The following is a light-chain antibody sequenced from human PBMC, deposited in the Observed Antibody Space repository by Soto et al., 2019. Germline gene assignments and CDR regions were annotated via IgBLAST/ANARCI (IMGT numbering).Light chain of an antibody. J-gene: IGLJ1*01. V-gene: IGLV2-23*02. CDR3: CSYAGSSTPYV. CDR2: EVS. CDR1: SSDVGSYNL. Sequence: QSVLTQPASVYGSPGQSITISCTGTSSDVGSYNLVSWYQQHPGKAPKLMIYEVSKRPSGVSNRFSGSKSGNTASLTISGLQAEDEADYYCCSYAGSSTPYVFGTGNKVTV.